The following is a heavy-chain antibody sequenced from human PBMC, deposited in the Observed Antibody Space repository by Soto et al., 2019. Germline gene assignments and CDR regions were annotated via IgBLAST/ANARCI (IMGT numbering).Heavy chain of an antibody. V-gene: IGHV4-31*03. J-gene: IGHJ6*02. Sequence: QVQLQESGPGLVKPSQTLSLTCTVSGGSISSGGYYWSWIRQHPGKGLEWIGYIYYSGSTYYNPSLKSRVTISVDTSKNQFTLKLSSVTAADTAVYYCARDRYYGSGSLYGMDVWGQGTTVTVSS. CDR2: IYYSGST. CDR1: GGSISSGGYY. CDR3: ARDRYYGSGSLYGMDV. D-gene: IGHD3-10*01.